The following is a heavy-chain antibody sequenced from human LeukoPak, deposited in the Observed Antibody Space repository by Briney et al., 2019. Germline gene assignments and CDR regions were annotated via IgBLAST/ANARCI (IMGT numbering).Heavy chain of an antibody. CDR3: ARGLYSSSIYYYYYYYMDV. D-gene: IGHD6-6*01. V-gene: IGHV1-46*01. Sequence: ASVKVSCKASGYIFTNYGMHWVRQAPGQGLEWMGIINPSGGSTSYAQKFQGRVTMTRDMSTSTVYMELSSLRSEDTAVYYCARGLYSSSIYYYYYYYMDVWGKGTTVTVSS. J-gene: IGHJ6*03. CDR2: INPSGGST. CDR1: GYIFTNYG.